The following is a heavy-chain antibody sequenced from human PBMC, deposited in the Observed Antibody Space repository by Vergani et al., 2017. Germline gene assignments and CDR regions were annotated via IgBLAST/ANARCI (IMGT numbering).Heavy chain of an antibody. D-gene: IGHD2/OR15-2a*01. CDR3: ARVLGSLNWFDP. J-gene: IGHJ5*02. Sequence: QVQLVQSGAEVKKPGSSVKVPCKASGGTFSSYAISWVRQAPGQGIEWMGGIIPILGTANYAQKFQGRVTITADGSTSTAYMELGSLRSEDTAVYYFARVLGSLNWFDPWGQGTLVTVSS. CDR2: IIPILGTA. CDR1: GGTFSSYA. V-gene: IGHV1-69*11.